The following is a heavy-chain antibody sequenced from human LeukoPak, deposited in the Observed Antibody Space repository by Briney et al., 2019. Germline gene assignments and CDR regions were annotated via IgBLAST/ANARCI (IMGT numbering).Heavy chain of an antibody. CDR2: INPSGGST. V-gene: IGHV1-46*01. CDR1: GYTFTSYY. CDR3: ARDKTSTWYGAIDF. D-gene: IGHD6-13*01. Sequence: ASVKVSCKASGYTFTSYYMHWVRQAPGQGLEWMGIINPSGGSTSYAQRFQGRVTISRDTSASTAYMELSSLTSADTAVYYCARDKTSTWYGAIDFWGQGALVTVSS. J-gene: IGHJ4*02.